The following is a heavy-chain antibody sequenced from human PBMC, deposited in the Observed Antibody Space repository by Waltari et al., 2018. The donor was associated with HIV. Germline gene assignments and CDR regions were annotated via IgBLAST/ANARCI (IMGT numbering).Heavy chain of an antibody. CDR1: GTSFPGYG. CDR3: ARGPYVFDTGGVALVRGDYSFYYGLDV. Sequence: QVKLQQWGAGLLKPSESLSLTCAAYGTSFPGYGWTGLRQSPGTGPGWIGEICPNTGSDYNPALRSRVTISEDTSKNQFSLKLTSVTAADTAVYYCARGPYVFDTGGVALVRGDYSFYYGLDVWGQGTTVTVSS. CDR2: ICPNTGS. D-gene: IGHD2-8*02. J-gene: IGHJ6*02. V-gene: IGHV4-34*01.